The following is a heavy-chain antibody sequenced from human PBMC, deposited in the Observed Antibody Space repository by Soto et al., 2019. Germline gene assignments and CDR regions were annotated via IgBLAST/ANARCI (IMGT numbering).Heavy chain of an antibody. D-gene: IGHD6-13*01. CDR1: GGSFSGYY. CDR3: ARASGIAAQYYYYYMDV. Sequence: SETLSLTCAVYGGSFSGYYWSWIRQPPGKGLEWIGEINHSGSTNYNPSLKSRVTISVDTSKNQFSLKLSSVTAADTAVYYCARASGIAAQYYYYYMDVWGKGTTVTVSS. V-gene: IGHV4-34*01. J-gene: IGHJ6*03. CDR2: INHSGST.